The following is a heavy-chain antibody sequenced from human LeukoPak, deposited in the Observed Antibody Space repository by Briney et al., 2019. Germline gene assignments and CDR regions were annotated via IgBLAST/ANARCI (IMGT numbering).Heavy chain of an antibody. CDR2: IYTSGST. Sequence: SETLSLTCTVSGGSISSYYWSWIRQPAGKGLEWIGRIYTSGSTNYNPSLKSRVTMSVDTSKNQFSLKVTSVTASDTAMYYCVRDHVSPGLSNWFDPWGQGTLVTVSS. V-gene: IGHV4-4*07. J-gene: IGHJ5*02. CDR1: GGSISSYY. CDR3: VRDHVSPGLSNWFDP. D-gene: IGHD3-16*01.